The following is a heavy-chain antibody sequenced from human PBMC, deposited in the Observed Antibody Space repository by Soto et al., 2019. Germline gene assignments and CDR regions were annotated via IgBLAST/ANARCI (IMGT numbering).Heavy chain of an antibody. V-gene: IGHV5-10-1*01. J-gene: IGHJ4*02. CDR3: ARLRANVFDS. Sequence: PGESLKISCKGSGYTFTNYWIIWVRQMPGKGLEWVGRIDPTDSYPKYSPSFQGHVTISGDKSIRTAYLQWSSLRASDTAMYYRARLRANVFDSWGQGTLVTVSS. CDR2: IDPTDSYP. D-gene: IGHD4-17*01. CDR1: GYTFTNYW.